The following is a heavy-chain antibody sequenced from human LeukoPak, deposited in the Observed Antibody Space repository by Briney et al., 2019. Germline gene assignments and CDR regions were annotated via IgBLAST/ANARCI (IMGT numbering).Heavy chain of an antibody. J-gene: IGHJ4*02. V-gene: IGHV1-46*01. CDR2: INPSGGST. Sequence: ASVKGSCKASGYTFTSYYMHWVRQAPGQGLEWMGIINPSGGSTSYAQKFQGRVTLTRDTSTSTVYMELSSLRSEDTAVYYCARVADIVVVVAAPSYFDYWGQGTLVTVSS. D-gene: IGHD2-15*01. CDR3: ARVADIVVVVAAPSYFDY. CDR1: GYTFTSYY.